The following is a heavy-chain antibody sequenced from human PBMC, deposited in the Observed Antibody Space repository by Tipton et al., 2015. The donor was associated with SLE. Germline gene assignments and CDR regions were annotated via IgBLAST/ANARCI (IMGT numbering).Heavy chain of an antibody. CDR1: GYSISSGYY. V-gene: IGHV4-38-2*02. CDR3: ARGRRGLFGY. Sequence: TLSLTCTVSGYSISSGYYWGWIRQPPGKGLEWIGSIYHSGSTYYNPSLKSRVTISVDTSKNQFSLKLSSVTAADTAVYYCARGRRGLFGYWGQGTLVTVSS. D-gene: IGHD3-10*01. CDR2: IYHSGST. J-gene: IGHJ4*02.